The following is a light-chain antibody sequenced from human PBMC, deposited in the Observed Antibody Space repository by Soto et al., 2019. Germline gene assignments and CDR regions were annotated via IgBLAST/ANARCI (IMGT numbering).Light chain of an antibody. CDR3: QQASRFPLS. J-gene: IGKJ4*01. CDR1: QAINTH. CDR2: DTS. V-gene: IGKV1D-12*01. Sequence: DIQMTQSPSSVSASVGDRVIITCRASQAINTHLAWYQQRPGRVPNLLIYDTSILQTGVPSRFSGSGSGTDFTLTINSLQPEDSGTYYCQQASRFPLSFGGGTNVDIK.